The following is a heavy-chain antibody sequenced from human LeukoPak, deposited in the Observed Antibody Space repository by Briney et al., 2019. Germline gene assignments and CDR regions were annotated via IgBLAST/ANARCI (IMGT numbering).Heavy chain of an antibody. J-gene: IGHJ5*02. D-gene: IGHD3-3*01. V-gene: IGHV4-30-4*08. CDR2: IYYSGST. Sequence: SETLSLTCTVSGGSISSGDYYWGWIRQPPGKGLEWIGYIYYSGSTYYNPSLKSRVTISVDTSKNQFSLKLSSVTAADTAVYYCARVRVTISIDPWGQGTLVTVSS. CDR1: GGSISSGDYY. CDR3: ARVRVTISIDP.